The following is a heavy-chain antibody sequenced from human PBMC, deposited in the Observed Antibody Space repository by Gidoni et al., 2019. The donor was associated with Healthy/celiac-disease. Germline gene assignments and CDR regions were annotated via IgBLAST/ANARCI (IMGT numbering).Heavy chain of an antibody. V-gene: IGHV1-18*01. J-gene: IGHJ4*02. CDR2: ISAYNGNT. CDR3: ARAPFRTTVLGY. CDR1: GYTFTSYG. Sequence: QLQLVQSGAEVKTPGASVTVSCTASGYTFTSYGISWVRQAPGQGLAWMGWISAYNGNTNYAQKLQGRVTMTTDTSTSTAYMELRSLRSDDTAVYYCARAPFRTTVLGYWGQGTLVTVSS. D-gene: IGHD4-17*01.